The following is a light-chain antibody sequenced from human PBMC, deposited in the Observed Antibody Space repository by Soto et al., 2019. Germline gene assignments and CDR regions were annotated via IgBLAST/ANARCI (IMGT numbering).Light chain of an antibody. CDR2: EVS. Sequence: QSVLTQPPSASGSPGQSVTISCIGTSSDVGGYNYVSWYQQHPGKAPKLIISEVSKRPSGVPDRFSGSKSGNTASLAISGLQSEPEADYYCAAWDDSLNGWVFGGGTKLTVL. J-gene: IGLJ3*02. CDR1: SSDVGGYNY. CDR3: AAWDDSLNGWV. V-gene: IGLV2-8*01.